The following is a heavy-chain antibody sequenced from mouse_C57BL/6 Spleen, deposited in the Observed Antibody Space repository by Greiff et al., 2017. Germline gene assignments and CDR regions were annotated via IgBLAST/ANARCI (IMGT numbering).Heavy chain of an antibody. CDR2: IRLKSDNYAT. J-gene: IGHJ4*01. CDR1: GFTFSNYW. V-gene: IGHV6-3*01. Sequence: EVKLMESGGGLVQPGGSMKLSCVASGFTFSNYWMNWVRQSPEKGLEWVAQIRLKSDNYATHYAESVKGRFTISRDDSKSSVYLQMNNLRAEDTGIYYCTGDEYYAMDYWGQGTSVTVSS. CDR3: TGDEYYAMDY.